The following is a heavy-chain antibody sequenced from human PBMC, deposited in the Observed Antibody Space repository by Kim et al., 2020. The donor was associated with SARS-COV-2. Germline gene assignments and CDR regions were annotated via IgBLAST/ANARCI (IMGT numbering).Heavy chain of an antibody. Sequence: ADSVKGRFTISRDNAKNSLYLQMNSLRAEGTAVYYCARDLDYGVPCWFDPWGQGTLVTVSS. J-gene: IGHJ5*02. V-gene: IGHV3-21*01. CDR3: ARDLDYGVPCWFDP. D-gene: IGHD4-17*01.